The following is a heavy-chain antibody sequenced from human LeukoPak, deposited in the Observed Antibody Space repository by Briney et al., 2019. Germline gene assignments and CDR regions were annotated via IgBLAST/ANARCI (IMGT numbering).Heavy chain of an antibody. CDR2: INGSGGSK. Sequence: GGSLRLSCAASGFTFNSYAMSWVRQAPGKGLEWVSGINGSGGSKYYADSVKGRFTITRDNSKNTLYLQMNSLRADDTAVYYCAILYSSSWYVGYGGQGTLVTVPS. J-gene: IGHJ4*02. V-gene: IGHV3-23*01. D-gene: IGHD6-13*01. CDR3: AILYSSSWYVGY. CDR1: GFTFNSYA.